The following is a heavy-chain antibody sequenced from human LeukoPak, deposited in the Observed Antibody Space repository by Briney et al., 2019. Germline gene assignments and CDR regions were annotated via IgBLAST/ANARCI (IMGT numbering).Heavy chain of an antibody. CDR1: GYTFTSYY. CDR3: ARGRRIAAAGKGHWFDP. CDR2: INLSGGST. D-gene: IGHD6-13*01. V-gene: IGHV1-46*01. J-gene: IGHJ5*02. Sequence: GASVKLSCKASGYTFTSYYMHWVRQAPAQGLEWMGIINLSGGSTSYAQKFKGRVTMTRDTSTSAVYKELRSLRSEDTAAYYCARGRRIAAAGKGHWFDPWGQGNLVTVSS.